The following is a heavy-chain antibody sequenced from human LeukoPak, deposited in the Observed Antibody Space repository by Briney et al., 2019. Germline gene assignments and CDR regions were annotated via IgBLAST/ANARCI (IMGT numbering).Heavy chain of an antibody. CDR1: GGSISRYY. CDR3: ARDNPYSSSPHWYLDL. V-gene: IGHV4-59*01. Sequence: SETLSLTCTVSGGSISRYYWSWIRQPPGKGLQWVGYIYYSGSTNYNPSLKSRVTISVDTSKNQFSLKLISVTAADTAVYYCARDNPYSSSPHWYLDLWGRGTLVTVSS. J-gene: IGHJ2*01. CDR2: IYYSGST. D-gene: IGHD6-13*01.